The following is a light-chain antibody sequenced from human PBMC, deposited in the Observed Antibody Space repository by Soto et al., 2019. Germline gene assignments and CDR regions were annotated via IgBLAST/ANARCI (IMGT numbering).Light chain of an antibody. V-gene: IGLV2-14*01. CDR1: SSDVGGYNY. J-gene: IGLJ1*01. Sequence: LTQPASVSGSPGQSITISCTGTSSDVGGYNYVSWYQQHPGKAPKLMIYEVSNRPSGVSNRFSGSKSGNTAFLTISGLQPEDEAIYYCSSYTRSTTHVFGTGTKVTVL. CDR2: EVS. CDR3: SSYTRSTTHV.